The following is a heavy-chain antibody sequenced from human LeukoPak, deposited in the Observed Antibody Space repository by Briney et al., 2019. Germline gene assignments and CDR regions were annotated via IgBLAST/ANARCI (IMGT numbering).Heavy chain of an antibody. D-gene: IGHD3-10*01. V-gene: IGHV3-9*01. CDR1: GFTFDDYA. CDR3: AKDHEATMVRGVIPSTFDY. Sequence: GGSLRLSCAASGFTFDDYAMHWVRQAPGKGLEWVSGISWNSGSIGYADSVKGRFTISRDNAKNSLYLQMNSLRAEDTAVYYCAKDHEATMVRGVIPSTFDYWGQGTLVTVSS. CDR2: ISWNSGSI. J-gene: IGHJ4*02.